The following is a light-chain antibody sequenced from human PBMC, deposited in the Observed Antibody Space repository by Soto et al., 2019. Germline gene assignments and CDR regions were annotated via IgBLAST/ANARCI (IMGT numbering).Light chain of an antibody. CDR1: SSDVGRYNY. CDR2: DVS. V-gene: IGLV2-14*01. CDR3: SSYTSTSTQV. Sequence: QSALTQPASVSGSPGQSITISCTGTSSDVGRYNYVSWYQQHPGKAPKLMIYDVSNRPSGVSNRFSDSKSGNTASLTISGLQAEDEADYYCSSYTSTSTQVFGGGTKLTVL. J-gene: IGLJ3*02.